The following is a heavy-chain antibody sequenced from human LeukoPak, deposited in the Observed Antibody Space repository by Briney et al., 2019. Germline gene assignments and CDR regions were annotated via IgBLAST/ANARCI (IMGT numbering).Heavy chain of an antibody. D-gene: IGHD2-2*01. CDR3: ARAEDGCSSASCYGH. Sequence: SETLSLTCSVSGGSISSGIYYWRWIRQSAEKGLEWIGRISTSGDTNYNPSFKSRITISIDMSKSQFSLKLSSVSAADTAVYFCARAEDGCSSASCYGHWGQGTLVTVSS. V-gene: IGHV4-61*02. J-gene: IGHJ4*02. CDR1: GGSISSGIYY. CDR2: ISTSGDT.